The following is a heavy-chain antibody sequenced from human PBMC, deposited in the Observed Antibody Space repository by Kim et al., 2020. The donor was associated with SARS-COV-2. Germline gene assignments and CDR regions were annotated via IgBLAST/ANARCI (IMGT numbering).Heavy chain of an antibody. J-gene: IGHJ4*02. CDR1: GFTFSSYG. Sequence: GGSLRLSCAASGFTFSSYGMNWVRQAPGKGLEWVSNIRHSGSTIYYADSVKGRFTISRDNAKNSLYLQMNSLRAEDTAVYYCARDLPYSRSFGGPDSYDYRGQGTLVNV. CDR2: IRHSGSTI. CDR3: ARDLPYSRSFGGPDSYDY. V-gene: IGHV3-48*03. D-gene: IGHD6-13*01.